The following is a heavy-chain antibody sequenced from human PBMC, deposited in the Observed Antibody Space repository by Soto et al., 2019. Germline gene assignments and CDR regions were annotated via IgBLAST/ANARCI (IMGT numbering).Heavy chain of an antibody. J-gene: IGHJ6*02. CDR3: ATVKVTMVRGVIIRSGGMDV. D-gene: IGHD3-10*01. CDR2: FDPEDGET. V-gene: IGHV1-24*01. CDR1: GYTLTELS. Sequence: ASVKVSCKVSGYTLTELSMHWVRQAPGKGLEWMGGFDPEDGETIYAQKFQGRVTMTEDTSTDTAYMELSSLRSEDTAVYYCATVKVTMVRGVIIRSGGMDVWGQGTTVTVSS.